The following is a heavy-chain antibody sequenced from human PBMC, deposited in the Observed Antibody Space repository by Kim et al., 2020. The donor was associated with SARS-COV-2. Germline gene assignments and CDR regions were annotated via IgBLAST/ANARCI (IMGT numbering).Heavy chain of an antibody. V-gene: IGHV3-30*07. D-gene: IGHD5-18*01. CDR3: ARDRRGYSYGFDDY. J-gene: IGHJ4*02. Sequence: ADAVKGRFTISRDNSKNTLYLQMNSLRAEDTAVYYCARDRRGYSYGFDDYWGQGTLVTVSS.